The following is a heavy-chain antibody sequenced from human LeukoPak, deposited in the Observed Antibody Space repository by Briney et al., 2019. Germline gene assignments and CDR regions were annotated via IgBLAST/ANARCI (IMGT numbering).Heavy chain of an antibody. D-gene: IGHD2-2*01. J-gene: IGHJ3*02. Sequence: ASVKVSCKASGGTFSSYAISWVRQAPGQGLEWMGGIIPIFGTANCAQKFQGRVTITTDESTSTAYMELSSLRSEDTAVYYCARDASVSVVVPAAPDAFDIWGQGTMVTVSS. CDR2: IIPIFGTA. V-gene: IGHV1-69*05. CDR1: GGTFSSYA. CDR3: ARDASVSVVVPAAPDAFDI.